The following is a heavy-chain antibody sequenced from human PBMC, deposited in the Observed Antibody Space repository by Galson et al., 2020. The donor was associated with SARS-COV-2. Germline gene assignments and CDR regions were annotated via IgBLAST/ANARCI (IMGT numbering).Heavy chain of an antibody. J-gene: IGHJ3*02. D-gene: IGHD3-10*01. Sequence: ASETLSLTCTVSGGSISSSSYYWGWIRQPPGKGLEWIGCIYYSGSTYYNPSLKSRVTISVDTSKNQFSLKLSPVTAADTAVYYCARRWFGSNAFDIWGQGTRVTVSS. CDR1: GGSISSSSYY. V-gene: IGHV4-39*01. CDR3: ARRWFGSNAFDI. CDR2: IYYSGST.